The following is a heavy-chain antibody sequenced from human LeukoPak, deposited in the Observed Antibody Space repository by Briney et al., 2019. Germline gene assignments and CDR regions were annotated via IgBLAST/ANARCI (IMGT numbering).Heavy chain of an antibody. CDR2: TSYDGSNK. CDR3: AKGRGATVVANFDY. V-gene: IGHV3-30*18. J-gene: IGHJ4*02. CDR1: GFTFNTYG. Sequence: GGSLRLSCAASGFTFNTYGMHWVRQAPGRGLEWVAVTSYDGSNKYYVDSVKGRFTISRDNSKNTLYLQMNSLRAEDTAVYYCAKGRGATVVANFDYWGQGTLVTVSS. D-gene: IGHD4-23*01.